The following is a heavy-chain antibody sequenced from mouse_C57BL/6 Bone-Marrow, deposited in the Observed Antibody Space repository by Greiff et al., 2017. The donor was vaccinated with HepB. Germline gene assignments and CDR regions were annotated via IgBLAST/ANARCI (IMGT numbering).Heavy chain of an antibody. D-gene: IGHD1-1*01. V-gene: IGHV1-64*01. J-gene: IGHJ3*01. CDR3: AREDYGSSYPFAY. CDR1: GYTFTSYW. Sequence: QVQLQQSGAELVKPGASVKLSCKASGYTFTSYWMHWVKQRPGQGLEWIGMIHPNSGSTNYNEKFKSKATLTVDKSSSTAYMQLSSLTSEDSAVYYCAREDYGSSYPFAYWGQGTLVTVSA. CDR2: IHPNSGST.